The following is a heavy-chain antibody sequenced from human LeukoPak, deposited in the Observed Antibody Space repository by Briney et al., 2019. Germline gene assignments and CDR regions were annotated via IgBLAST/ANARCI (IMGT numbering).Heavy chain of an antibody. J-gene: IGHJ4*02. Sequence: PGGSLRLSCAASGXTFSSYEMNWVRQAPGKGLEWVSYISNSGSTIYYADSVKGRFTISRDNAKNSLYLQMNSLRAEDTAVYYCASPWDYGAHWGQGTLVTVSS. V-gene: IGHV3-48*03. CDR3: ASPWDYGAH. CDR1: GXTFSSYE. D-gene: IGHD4-17*01. CDR2: ISNSGSTI.